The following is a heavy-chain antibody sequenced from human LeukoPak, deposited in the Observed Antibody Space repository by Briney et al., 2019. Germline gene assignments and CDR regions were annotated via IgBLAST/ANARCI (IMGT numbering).Heavy chain of an antibody. V-gene: IGHV3-23*01. CDR1: GFTFTTYG. CDR2: ISGSGGST. CDR3: AKDREVRGVNPYYFDY. J-gene: IGHJ4*02. D-gene: IGHD3-10*01. Sequence: GGSLRLSCAASGFTFTTYGMSWVRQAPGKGLEWVSAISGSGGSTYYADSVKGRFTISRDNSKNTLYLQMNSLRAEDTAVYYCAKDREVRGVNPYYFDYWGQGTLVTVSS.